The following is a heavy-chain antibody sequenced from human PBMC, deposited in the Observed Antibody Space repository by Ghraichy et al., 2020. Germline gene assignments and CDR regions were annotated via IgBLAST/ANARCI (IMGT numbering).Heavy chain of an antibody. CDR1: GFTVDSNH. Sequence: GGSLRLSCAASGFTVDSNHMSWVRQAPGKGLEWVSVIYSGGDSYYADSVKGRFTISRDNSKNALYLQMNSLRAEDTAVYYCAIDEAYRGGSLGDWGQGTRVTGSS. D-gene: IGHD3-10*01. J-gene: IGHJ4*02. CDR2: IYSGGDS. V-gene: IGHV3-53*01. CDR3: AIDEAYRGGSLGD.